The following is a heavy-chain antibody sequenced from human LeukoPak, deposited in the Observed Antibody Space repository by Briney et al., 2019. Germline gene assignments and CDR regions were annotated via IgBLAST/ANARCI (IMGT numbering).Heavy chain of an antibody. Sequence: GGSLRLSCAASGFTFDDYGMSWVRQAPGKGLEWVSGINWDGGSTGYADSVKGRFTISRDNAKNSLYLQMNSLRAEDTALYYCARDLNDFWSGYHFDYWGQGTLVTVSS. D-gene: IGHD3-3*01. V-gene: IGHV3-20*04. CDR1: GFTFDDYG. CDR2: INWDGGST. J-gene: IGHJ4*02. CDR3: ARDLNDFWSGYHFDY.